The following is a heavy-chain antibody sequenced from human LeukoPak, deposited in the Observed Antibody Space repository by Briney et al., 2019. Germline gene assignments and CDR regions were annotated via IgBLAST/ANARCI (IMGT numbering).Heavy chain of an antibody. J-gene: IGHJ4*02. V-gene: IGHV1-24*01. CDR3: ARGGRYCSSTSCHTFDY. CDR1: GYTLTELS. CDR2: FDPEDGET. D-gene: IGHD2-2*01. Sequence: ASVKLSCKVAGYTLTELSMHWVRQAPGKGLEWMGGFDPEDGETIYAQKFQGRVTMTTDTSTSTAYMELRSLRSDDTAVYYCARGGRYCSSTSCHTFDYWGQGTLVTVSS.